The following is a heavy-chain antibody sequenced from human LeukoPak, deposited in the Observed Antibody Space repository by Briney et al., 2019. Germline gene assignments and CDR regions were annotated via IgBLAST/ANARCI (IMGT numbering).Heavy chain of an antibody. J-gene: IGHJ4*02. CDR2: IYYSGST. CDR3: AIGACYYFDY. V-gene: IGHV4-59*01. CDR1: GGSISSYY. Sequence: SETLSLTCTVSGGSISSYYWSWIRQPPGKGLEWIGYIYYSGSTNYNPSLKSRVTISVDTSKNQFSLKLSSVTAADTAVYYWAIGACYYFDYWGQGTLVTVSS. D-gene: IGHD3-10*01.